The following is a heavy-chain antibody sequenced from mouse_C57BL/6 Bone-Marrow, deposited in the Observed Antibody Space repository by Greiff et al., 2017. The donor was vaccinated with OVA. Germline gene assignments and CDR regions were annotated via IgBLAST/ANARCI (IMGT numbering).Heavy chain of an antibody. J-gene: IGHJ2*01. CDR2: IYPRSGNT. CDR1: GYTFTSYG. CDR3: ARRFTTVVANYFDY. V-gene: IGHV1-81*01. D-gene: IGHD1-1*01. Sequence: QVHVKQSGAELARPGASVKLSCKASGYTFTSYGISWVKQRTGQGLEWIGEIYPRSGNTYYNEKFKGKATLTADKSSSTAYMELRSLTSEDSAVYFCARRFTTVVANYFDYWGQGTTLTVSS.